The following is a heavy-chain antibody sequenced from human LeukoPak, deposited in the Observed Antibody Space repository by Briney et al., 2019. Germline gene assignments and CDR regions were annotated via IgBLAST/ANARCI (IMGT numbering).Heavy chain of an antibody. V-gene: IGHV4-4*07. J-gene: IGHJ5*02. CDR1: GGSISSYY. CDR3: ARGAYYYDSSGPGGWFDP. Sequence: SETLSLTCTVSGGSISSYYWSWIRQPAGKGLEWIGRIYTSGSTNYNPSLKSRVTMLVDTSKNQFSLKLSSVTAADTAVYYCARGAYYYDSSGPGGWFDPWREGTLVSVSS. D-gene: IGHD3-22*01. CDR2: IYTSGST.